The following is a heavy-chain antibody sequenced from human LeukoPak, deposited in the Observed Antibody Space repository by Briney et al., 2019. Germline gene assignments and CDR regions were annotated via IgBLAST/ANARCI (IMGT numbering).Heavy chain of an antibody. J-gene: IGHJ3*02. CDR1: GGTFSSYA. CDR3: ARDNTYNYDSSGYYYAFDI. Sequence: SVKVSCKASGGTFSSYAISWVRQAPGQGLEWMGGIIPIFGTANYAQKFQGRVTITADESTSTAYMELSSLRSEDTAVYYCARDNTYNYDSSGYYYAFDIWGQGTMVTVSS. D-gene: IGHD3-22*01. V-gene: IGHV1-69*13. CDR2: IIPIFGTA.